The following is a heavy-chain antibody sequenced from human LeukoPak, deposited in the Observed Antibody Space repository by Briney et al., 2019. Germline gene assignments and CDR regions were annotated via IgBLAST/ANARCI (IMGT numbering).Heavy chain of an antibody. Sequence: PGGFLRLSCAASGFTFSSYGMHWVRQAPGKGLEWVAFIRYDGSNKYYADSVKGRFTISRDNSKNTLYLQMNSLRAEDTAVYYCAKDRFYYGSSTKGYWGQGTLVTVSS. J-gene: IGHJ4*02. CDR2: IRYDGSNK. V-gene: IGHV3-30*02. D-gene: IGHD3-10*01. CDR1: GFTFSSYG. CDR3: AKDRFYYGSSTKGY.